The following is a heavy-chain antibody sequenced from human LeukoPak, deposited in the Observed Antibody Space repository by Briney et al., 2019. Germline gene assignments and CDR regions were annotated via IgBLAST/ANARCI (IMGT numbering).Heavy chain of an antibody. CDR3: SRGLDSRKLGY. Sequence: PSETLSLTCTVSGASFNSDDQYWNWIRQSPGQGLEWIGSIHPSGMLYNNPSLESRVTMSRDSSKNQFSLNLNSVTAADTAVYFCSRGLDSRKLGYWGQGILVTVSS. D-gene: IGHD3-22*01. V-gene: IGHV4-31*03. J-gene: IGHJ4*02. CDR2: IHPSGML. CDR1: GASFNSDDQY.